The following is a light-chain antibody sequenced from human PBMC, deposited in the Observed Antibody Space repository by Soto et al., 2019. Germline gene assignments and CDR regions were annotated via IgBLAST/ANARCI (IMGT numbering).Light chain of an antibody. CDR3: QSYDTSLSGYV. CDR1: SSNIGADYD. J-gene: IGLJ1*01. Sequence: QAVVTQPPSVSGAPGQRVTISCTGSSSNIGADYDVHWYQQLPGTAPKLLIFANNNRPSGVLDRFSGSKSGTSASLAITGLQAEDEADYYCQSYDTSLSGYVFGTGTKVTVL. CDR2: ANN. V-gene: IGLV1-40*01.